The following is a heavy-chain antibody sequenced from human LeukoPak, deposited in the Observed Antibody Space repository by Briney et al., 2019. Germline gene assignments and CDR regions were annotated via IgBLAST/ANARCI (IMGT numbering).Heavy chain of an antibody. CDR2: IYYSGST. Sequence: PSETLSLTCTVSGGSISSYYWSWIRQPPGKGLEWIGYIYYSGSTNYNPSLKSRVTISVDTSKNQFSLKLSSVTAADTAVYYCASLNIAARPYPRDDAFDIWGQGTMVTVSS. J-gene: IGHJ3*02. V-gene: IGHV4-59*08. CDR3: ASLNIAARPYPRDDAFDI. CDR1: GGSISSYY. D-gene: IGHD6-6*01.